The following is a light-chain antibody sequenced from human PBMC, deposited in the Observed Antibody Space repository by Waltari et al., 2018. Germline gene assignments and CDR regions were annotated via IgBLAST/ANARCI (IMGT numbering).Light chain of an antibody. Sequence: EIVLTPAPGTASLPPRERDTPSCTASQSVGSSSLAWYQQKPGQAPRLVIYRASRRATGIPDRFSGSGSGTDFSLTISRLEPEDFAVYYCQQHGTLPATFGQGTKVEIK. V-gene: IGKV3-20*01. CDR3: QQHGTLPAT. CDR1: QSVGSSS. CDR2: RAS. J-gene: IGKJ1*01.